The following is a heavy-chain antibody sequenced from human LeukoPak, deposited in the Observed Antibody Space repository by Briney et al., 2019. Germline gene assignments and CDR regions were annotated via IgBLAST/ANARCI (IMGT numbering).Heavy chain of an antibody. V-gene: IGHV3-74*01. CDR3: RYGSGRYSFDY. J-gene: IGHJ4*02. CDR2: ISSDAITA. D-gene: IGHD3-10*01. CDR1: GFTFIGYW. Sequence: GGSLRLSCAASGFTFIGYWMHWVRQAPGKGLVWVSHISSDAITASYADSVKGRFTISRDNAKNTLYLQMNSLRAEDTAVYYCRYGSGRYSFDYWGQGTLVTVSS.